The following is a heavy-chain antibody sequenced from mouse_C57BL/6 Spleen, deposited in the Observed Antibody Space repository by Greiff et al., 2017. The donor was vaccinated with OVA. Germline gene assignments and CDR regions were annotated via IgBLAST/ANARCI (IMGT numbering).Heavy chain of an antibody. CDR1: GYSFTGYY. D-gene: IGHD1-1*01. J-gene: IGHJ2*01. V-gene: IGHV1-42*01. CDR3: ARDPYYYGSSYDFDY. CDR2: INPSTGGT. Sequence: VQLKQSGPELVKPGASVKISCKASGYSFTGYYMNWVKQSPEKSLEWIGEINPSTGGTTYNQKFKAKATLTVDKSSSTAYMQLKSLTSEDSAVYYCARDPYYYGSSYDFDYWGQGTTLTVSS.